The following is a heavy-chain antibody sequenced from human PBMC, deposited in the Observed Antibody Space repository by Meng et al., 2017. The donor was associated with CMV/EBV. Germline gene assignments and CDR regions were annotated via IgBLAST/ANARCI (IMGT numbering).Heavy chain of an antibody. D-gene: IGHD2-2*02. V-gene: IGHV1-46*01. CDR3: TTDRSLVYCSSTSCYRDYYYYYGMDV. J-gene: IGHJ6*02. Sequence: ASVKVSCKASGYTFTSYYMHWVRQAPGQGLEWMGIINPSGGSTSYAQKFQGRVTMTRDTSTSTVYMELSSLRSEDTAVYYCTTDRSLVYCSSTSCYRDYYYYYGMDVWGQGTTVTVSS. CDR1: GYTFTSYY. CDR2: INPSGGST.